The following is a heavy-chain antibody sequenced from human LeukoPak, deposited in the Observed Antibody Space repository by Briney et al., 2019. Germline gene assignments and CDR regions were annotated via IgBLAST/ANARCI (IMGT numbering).Heavy chain of an antibody. Sequence: GGSLRLSCAASGSTVSSNYMSWVRQAPGKGLEWVSVIYSGGSTYYADSVKGRFTISRHNSKNTLYLQMNSLRAEDTAVYYCARAVRGGSYYISYYYYGMDVWGQGTTVTVSS. CDR3: ARAVRGGSYYISYYYYGMDV. D-gene: IGHD1-26*01. V-gene: IGHV3-53*04. J-gene: IGHJ6*02. CDR2: IYSGGST. CDR1: GSTVSSNY.